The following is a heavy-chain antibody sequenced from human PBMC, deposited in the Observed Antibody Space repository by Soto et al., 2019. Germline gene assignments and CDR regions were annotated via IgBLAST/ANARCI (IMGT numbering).Heavy chain of an antibody. Sequence: ASETLSLTCAVYGGSFSGYYWSWIRQPPGKGLEWIGEINHSGSTNYNPSLKSRVTISVDTSKNQFSLKLSSVTAADTAVYYCARRSYGSGSYSFYYYYGMDVWGQGTTVTVSS. J-gene: IGHJ6*02. CDR2: INHSGST. CDR3: ARRSYGSGSYSFYYYYGMDV. D-gene: IGHD3-10*01. V-gene: IGHV4-34*01. CDR1: GGSFSGYY.